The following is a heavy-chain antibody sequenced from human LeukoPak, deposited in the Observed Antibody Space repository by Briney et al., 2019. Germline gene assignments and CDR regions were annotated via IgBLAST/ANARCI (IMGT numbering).Heavy chain of an antibody. Sequence: GGSLRLSCAASGFTFGNFAMTWVRQAPGKGLEWVAYIMQDGSGRNYLDSVKGRFTISRGNAESSLYLQMNSLRAEDTAVYYCVRSQGSCWGQGTLVTVSS. V-gene: IGHV3-7*01. J-gene: IGHJ4*02. CDR1: GFTFGNFA. CDR3: VRSQGSC. CDR2: IMQDGSGR.